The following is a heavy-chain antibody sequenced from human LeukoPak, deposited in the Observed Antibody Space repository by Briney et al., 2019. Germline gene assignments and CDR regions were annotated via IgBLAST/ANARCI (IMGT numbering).Heavy chain of an antibody. D-gene: IGHD2-2*01. CDR2: INPNSGGT. J-gene: IGHJ6*02. V-gene: IGHV1-2*02. Sequence: GASVKVSCKASGYTFTGYYMHWVRQAPGQGLEWMGWINPNSGGTNYAQKLQGRVTMTRDTSISTAYMELSSLRSEDTAVYYCARVLSYCSSTSCYEFKNYYYYGMDVWGQGTTVTVSS. CDR3: ARVLSYCSSTSCYEFKNYYYYGMDV. CDR1: GYTFTGYY.